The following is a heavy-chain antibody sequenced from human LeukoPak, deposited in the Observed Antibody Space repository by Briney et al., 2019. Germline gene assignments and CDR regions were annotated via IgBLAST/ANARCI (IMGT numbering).Heavy chain of an antibody. CDR1: GGSISSSSYY. CDR3: ARHLEVVVITLWSPYYFDY. J-gene: IGHJ4*02. CDR2: IYYSGST. V-gene: IGHV4-39*01. D-gene: IGHD3-22*01. Sequence: TSETLSLTCTVSGGSISSSSYYWGWIRQPPGKGLEWIGSIYYSGSTYYNPSLKSRVTISVDTSKNQFSLKLGSVTAADTAVYYCARHLEVVVITLWSPYYFDYWGQGSLVTVSS.